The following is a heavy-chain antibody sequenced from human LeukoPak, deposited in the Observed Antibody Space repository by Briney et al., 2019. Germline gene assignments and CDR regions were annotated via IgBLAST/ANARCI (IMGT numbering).Heavy chain of an antibody. Sequence: GGSLRLSCAASGFTLSSYGMHWVRQAPGKGLEWVAFIRYDGSNKYHADSVKGRFTISRDNSKNTLYLQMNSLRAEDTAVYYCAKGGYCSSTSCSLYPFDYWGQGTLVTVSS. V-gene: IGHV3-30*02. J-gene: IGHJ4*02. CDR1: GFTLSSYG. CDR2: IRYDGSNK. CDR3: AKGGYCSSTSCSLYPFDY. D-gene: IGHD2-2*01.